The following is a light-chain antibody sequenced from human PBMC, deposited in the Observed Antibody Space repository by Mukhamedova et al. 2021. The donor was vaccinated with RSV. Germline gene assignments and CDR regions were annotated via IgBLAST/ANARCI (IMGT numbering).Light chain of an antibody. CDR2: HDS. V-gene: IGLV3-21*04. J-gene: IGLJ2*01. CDR1: DIVTKS. CDR3: QVWDPSTNHVI. Sequence: TATITCAGDDIVTKSVYWYQQRSDRAPVLVIYHDSGRPSGIPERFAGSNSGNTATLTINRVAPGDEADYYCQVWDPSTNHVIFGEG.